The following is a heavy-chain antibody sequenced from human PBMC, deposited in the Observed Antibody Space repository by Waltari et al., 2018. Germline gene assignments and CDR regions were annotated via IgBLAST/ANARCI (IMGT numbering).Heavy chain of an antibody. V-gene: IGHV4-38-2*01. Sequence: QVQLQESGPGLVKPSETLSLTCAVSGYSISSGYYWGWIRQPPGKGLEWIGSIYHSGSTYYNPSLKSRVTISVDTSKNQFSLKLSSVTAADTAVYYCADSSGYGRFWGQGTLVTVSS. CDR3: ADSSGYGRF. CDR2: IYHSGST. D-gene: IGHD5-12*01. J-gene: IGHJ4*02. CDR1: GYSISSGYY.